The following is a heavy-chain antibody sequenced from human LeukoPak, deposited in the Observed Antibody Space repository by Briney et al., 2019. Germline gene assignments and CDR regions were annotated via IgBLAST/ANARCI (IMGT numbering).Heavy chain of an antibody. CDR2: ISAGSDYI. J-gene: IGHJ4*02. V-gene: IGHV3-21*05. CDR1: GFSFTGYS. CDR3: ARVGWGGDCCHHFDY. D-gene: IGHD2-21*02. Sequence: GGSLRLSCAASGFSFTGYSMTWVRQAPGKGLEWISYISAGSDYIFYADSVKGRFTISRDNSKNTLYLQMNSLRAEDTAVYYCARVGWGGDCCHHFDYWGQGTLVTVSS.